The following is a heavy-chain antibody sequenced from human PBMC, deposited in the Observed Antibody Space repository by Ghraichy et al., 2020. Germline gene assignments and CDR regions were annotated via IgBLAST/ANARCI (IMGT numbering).Heavy chain of an antibody. CDR2: IYHDGAT. CDR3: ARQSRMGSGWYGWFDP. V-gene: IGHV4-34*01. D-gene: IGHD6-13*01. J-gene: IGHJ5*02. CDR1: GGSFSNNY. Sequence: SETLYLTCAVSGGSFSNNYWTWIRQTPGKGLEWIGEIYHDGATHYNPALKSRVTISVDTSKIQFSLNLTSVTPADTGVYYCARQSRMGSGWYGWFDPWGQGILVTVSS.